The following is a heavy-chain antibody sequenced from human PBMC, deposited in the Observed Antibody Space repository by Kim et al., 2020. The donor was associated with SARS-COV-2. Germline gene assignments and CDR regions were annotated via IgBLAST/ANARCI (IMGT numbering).Heavy chain of an antibody. V-gene: IGHV3-23*01. Sequence: YADTEKGRFTISRDSSKNTLYLQMTSLRAEDTAVYYCASHGGRDYYGMDVWGQGTTVTVSS. CDR3: ASHGGRDYYGMDV. D-gene: IGHD3-16*01. J-gene: IGHJ6*02.